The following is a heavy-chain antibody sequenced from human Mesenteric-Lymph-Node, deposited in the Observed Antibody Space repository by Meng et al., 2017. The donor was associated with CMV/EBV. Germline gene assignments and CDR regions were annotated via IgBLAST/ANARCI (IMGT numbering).Heavy chain of an antibody. CDR1: GGSISSSSYY. Sequence: GSLRLSCTVSGGSISSSSYYWGWIRQPPGKGLEWIGSIYYSGSTYYNPSLKSRVTISIDTSKNQFSLKLSSVTAADTAVYYCARDRIGYYDILTGDSDLYGMDVWGQGTTVTVSS. V-gene: IGHV4-39*02. CDR2: IYYSGST. J-gene: IGHJ6*02. CDR3: ARDRIGYYDILTGDSDLYGMDV. D-gene: IGHD3-9*01.